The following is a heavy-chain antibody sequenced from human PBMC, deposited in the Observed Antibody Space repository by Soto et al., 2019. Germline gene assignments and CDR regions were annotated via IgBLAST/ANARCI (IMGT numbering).Heavy chain of an antibody. Sequence: PGGSLRLSCAASRLTFSSYEMNWVRQAPGRGRQWVSYISTSGSTIYYAGSVKGRFTISGDNAKNSLYLQMNSLRAEDTAVYYCARDNAAMVLAPHYYYYGMDVWGQGTTVTVS. CDR2: ISTSGSTI. D-gene: IGHD5-18*01. CDR3: ARDNAAMVLAPHYYYYGMDV. J-gene: IGHJ6*02. CDR1: RLTFSSYE. V-gene: IGHV3-48*03.